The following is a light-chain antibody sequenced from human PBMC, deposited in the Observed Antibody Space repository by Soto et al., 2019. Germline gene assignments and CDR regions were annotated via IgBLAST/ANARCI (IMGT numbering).Light chain of an antibody. V-gene: IGKV1-9*01. CDR2: AAS. J-gene: IGKJ3*01. Sequence: IQLTQSPSSLSASVGDRVTITCRASQDINYYLAWYQQKPGTAPKLLIYAASTLQSGVPSRFSGSGSGTDFTLTISSLQPEDFATYYCQQLDNYPRTFGPGTKVDIK. CDR3: QQLDNYPRT. CDR1: QDINYY.